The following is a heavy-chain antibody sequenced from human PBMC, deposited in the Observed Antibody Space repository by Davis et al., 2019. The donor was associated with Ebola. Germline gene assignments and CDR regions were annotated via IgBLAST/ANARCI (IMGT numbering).Heavy chain of an antibody. Sequence: PSETLSLTCTVSGASSSTYYWTWIRQPPGKGLQYIGYIYYTGSTNSNPSLMSRVTMSIDASKNQFTLNLSSVTAADTAVYYWARGRYLGYWGQGTLVTVSS. CDR2: IYYTGST. V-gene: IGHV4-59*01. J-gene: IGHJ4*02. CDR3: ARGRYLGY. CDR1: GASSSTYY.